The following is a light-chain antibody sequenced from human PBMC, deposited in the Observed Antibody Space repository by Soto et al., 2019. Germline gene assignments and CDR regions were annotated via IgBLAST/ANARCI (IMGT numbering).Light chain of an antibody. CDR2: GAS. Sequence: DIQMTQSPSSLSASVGDRVTITCQASQDIRKNLNWYQQKPGRAPKLLIYGASNLETGVPSRFRGSGYGTDFTFTISSLQPEDTATYYCQHYDNLPPFTFGPGTKVAIK. CDR3: QHYDNLPPFT. CDR1: QDIRKN. J-gene: IGKJ3*01. V-gene: IGKV1-33*01.